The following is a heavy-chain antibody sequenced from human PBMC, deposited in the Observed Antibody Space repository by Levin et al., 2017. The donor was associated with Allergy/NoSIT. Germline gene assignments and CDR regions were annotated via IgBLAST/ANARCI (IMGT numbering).Heavy chain of an antibody. Sequence: GGSLRLSCAASEFTFTTSWMSWVRQAPGKGLEWEANIKGDGSEKYYVDSVKGRFTISRDNANNSLYLQMNSLRVEDTAVYYCARDTFIAAAGQDYWGQGTLVTVSS. D-gene: IGHD6-13*01. CDR2: IKGDGSEK. J-gene: IGHJ4*02. CDR3: ARDTFIAAAGQDY. V-gene: IGHV3-7*01. CDR1: EFTFTTSW.